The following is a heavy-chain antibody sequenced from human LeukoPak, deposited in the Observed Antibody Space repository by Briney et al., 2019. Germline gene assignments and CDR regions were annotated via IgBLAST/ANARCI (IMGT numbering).Heavy chain of an antibody. V-gene: IGHV1-69*05. CDR3: AREHSTSSPDAFDI. J-gene: IGHJ3*02. CDR1: GCTFRSYA. CDR2: IIPIFGTP. D-gene: IGHD2-2*01. Sequence: ASVKVSCKASGCTFRSYAFNWVRQAPARGAEGMGGIIPIFGTPSYAQKFQGRVRITTDESTSTTYMELSSLRSEDTAVYYCAREHSTSSPDAFDIWGQGTMVIVSS.